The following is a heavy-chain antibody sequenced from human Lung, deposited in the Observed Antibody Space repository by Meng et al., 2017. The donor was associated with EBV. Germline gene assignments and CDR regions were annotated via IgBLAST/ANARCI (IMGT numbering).Heavy chain of an antibody. CDR3: ANAGRFGESLGDY. J-gene: IGHJ4*02. V-gene: IGHV4-31*03. CDR1: GGSVMSGGYY. Sequence: QVSLRDSDRGLAQPSQTLSLTCTVSGGSVMSGGYYWSWIRQQPGKGLEWIGYIYYTGSSFYNPSLKSRVTISVDTSKNQFSLNLSSVTAADTAVYYCANAGRFGESLGDYWGQGILVTVSS. D-gene: IGHD3-10*01. CDR2: IYYTGSS.